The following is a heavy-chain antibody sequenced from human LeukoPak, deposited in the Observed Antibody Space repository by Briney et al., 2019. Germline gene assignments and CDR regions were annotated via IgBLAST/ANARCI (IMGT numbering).Heavy chain of an antibody. V-gene: IGHV4-4*07. CDR2: IYSSGST. CDR3: ARSKAYYDSSGYANVC. D-gene: IGHD3-22*01. Sequence: PSETLSLTCTVSGGSISSYYWSWIRQPAGKGLEWIGRIYSSGSTNYDPSLKSRVTMSVDTSKNQFSLKLSSVTAADTAVYYCARSKAYYDSSGYANVCWGQGTLVTVSS. J-gene: IGHJ4*02. CDR1: GGSISSYY.